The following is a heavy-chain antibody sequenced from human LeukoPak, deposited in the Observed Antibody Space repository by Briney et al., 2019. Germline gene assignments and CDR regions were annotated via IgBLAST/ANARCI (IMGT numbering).Heavy chain of an antibody. J-gene: IGHJ4*02. Sequence: GGSLRLSCAASGFTFSSYSMNWVRQAPGKGLEWVSYISSSGGTIYYAGSVKGRFTISRDNAKNSLYLQMNSLRDEDTAVYYCARDKISSGYLDYWGQGTLVTVSS. D-gene: IGHD3-22*01. CDR2: ISSSGGTI. V-gene: IGHV3-48*02. CDR3: ARDKISSGYLDY. CDR1: GFTFSSYS.